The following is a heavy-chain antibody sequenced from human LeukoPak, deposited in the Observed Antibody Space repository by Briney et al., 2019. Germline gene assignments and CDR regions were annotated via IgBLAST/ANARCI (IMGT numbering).Heavy chain of an antibody. CDR3: ARGDARGYSYGHFHFDH. CDR2: IYHSGRT. V-gene: IGHV4-38-2*02. J-gene: IGHJ4*01. D-gene: IGHD5-18*01. CDR1: GYSISSGYY. Sequence: PSETLSLTCTVSGYSISSGYYWGWIRQPPGKGLEWIGIIYHSGRTDYNPSLKSRVTVSVDTSKNQFSLKLSSVTAADTAVYYCARGDARGYSYGHFHFDHWGHGTLVTVSS.